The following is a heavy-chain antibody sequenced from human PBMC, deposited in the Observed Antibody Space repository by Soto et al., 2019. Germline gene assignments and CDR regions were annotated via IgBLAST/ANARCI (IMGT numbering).Heavy chain of an antibody. CDR1: GFTFSSYG. Sequence: GGSLRLSCAASGFTFSSYGMHWVRQAPGKGLEWVAVISYDGSNKYYADSVKGRFTISRDNSKNTLYLQMNSLRAEDTAVYYCASQVTTVTTLAFDYWGQGTLVTVSS. J-gene: IGHJ4*02. V-gene: IGHV3-30*03. CDR2: ISYDGSNK. D-gene: IGHD4-17*01. CDR3: ASQVTTVTTLAFDY.